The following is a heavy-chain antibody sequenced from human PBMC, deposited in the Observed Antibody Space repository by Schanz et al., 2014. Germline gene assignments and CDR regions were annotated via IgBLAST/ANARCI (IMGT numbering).Heavy chain of an antibody. V-gene: IGHV3-33*03. D-gene: IGHD4-17*01. CDR2: IWNNGVTK. Sequence: QAQLMESGGGVVQPGTSLILSCSVSGFSLNTYGIHWFRQPAGKGLEWVAVIWNNGVTKYYADSVRGRFTISRDSFQNTLYLRMSSLRGEDTAVYYCARPRFDYGEVDYWGQGTLVTVSS. CDR1: GFSLNTYG. J-gene: IGHJ4*02. CDR3: ARPRFDYGEVDY.